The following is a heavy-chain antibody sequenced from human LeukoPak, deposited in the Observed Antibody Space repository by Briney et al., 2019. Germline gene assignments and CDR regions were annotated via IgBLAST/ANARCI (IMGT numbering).Heavy chain of an antibody. D-gene: IGHD2-15*01. J-gene: IGHJ4*01. CDR3: ARASPGVVFNYFDY. CDR2: IDEAGKDR. V-gene: IGHV3-7*03. CDR1: GFTIDSFY. Sequence: GGSLRLSCVASGFTIDSFYMSWVRQAPGKGLEWVTNIDEAGKDRYYADSVKGRFTISRDNTKNSVFLDMTSLRVEDTATYFCARASPGVVFNYFDYWGQGALVPVSS.